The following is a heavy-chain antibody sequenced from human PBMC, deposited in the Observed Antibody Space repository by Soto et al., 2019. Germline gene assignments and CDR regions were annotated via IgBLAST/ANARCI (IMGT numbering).Heavy chain of an antibody. CDR1: GGSISSGGYY. Sequence: PLSLTCTVSGGSISSGGYYWSWIRQHPGKGLEWIGYIYYSGSTYYNPSLKSRVTISVDTSKNQFSLKLSSVTAADTAVYYCARSLGPFNWFDPWGQGTLVTVSS. J-gene: IGHJ5*02. CDR3: ARSLGPFNWFDP. D-gene: IGHD7-27*01. CDR2: IYYSGST. V-gene: IGHV4-31*03.